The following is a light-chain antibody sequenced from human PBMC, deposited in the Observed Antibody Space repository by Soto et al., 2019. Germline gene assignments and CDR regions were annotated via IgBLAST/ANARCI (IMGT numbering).Light chain of an antibody. CDR2: KAP. CDR1: QSISSW. V-gene: IGKV1-5*03. Sequence: DIQMTQSPSTLSASVGDRVTITCQASQSISSWLAWYQQKPGKAPKLLIYKAPSLESGVPSRFGGSGSGTEFTLTISSLQPDDFATYYCQQYNTYPWTFGQGTKVVIK. J-gene: IGKJ1*01. CDR3: QQYNTYPWT.